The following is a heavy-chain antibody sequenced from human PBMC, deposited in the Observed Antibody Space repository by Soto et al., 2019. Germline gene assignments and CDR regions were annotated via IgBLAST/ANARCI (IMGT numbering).Heavy chain of an antibody. CDR1: GYTFTGYY. J-gene: IGHJ4*02. V-gene: IGHV1-2*04. Sequence: ASVKVSCKASGYTFTGYYMHWVRQAPGQGLEWMGWINPNSGGTNYAQKFQGWVTMTRDTSISTAYMELSRLRSDDTAVYYCATNFHRDGYNLYYFDYWGQGTLVTVSS. D-gene: IGHD5-12*01. CDR3: ATNFHRDGYNLYYFDY. CDR2: INPNSGGT.